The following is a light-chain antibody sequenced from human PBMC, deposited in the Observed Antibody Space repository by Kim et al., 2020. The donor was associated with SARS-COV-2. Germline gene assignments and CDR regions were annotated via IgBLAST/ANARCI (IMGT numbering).Light chain of an antibody. CDR2: GVS. J-gene: IGKJ2*03. CDR1: KSVGIG. Sequence: MTQSPATLSVFPGESVTLSGRASKSVGIGLACYQQKPGQAPRLLISGVSRRATDIPDRFSGSGSGTEFTLTISSLQSEDFGIYYSQKYNNWPPVFSFGGGTKLEI. CDR3: QKYNNWPPVFS. V-gene: IGKV3-15*01.